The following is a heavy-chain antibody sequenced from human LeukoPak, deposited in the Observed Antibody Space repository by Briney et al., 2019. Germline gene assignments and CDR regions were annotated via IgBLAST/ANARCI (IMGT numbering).Heavy chain of an antibody. D-gene: IGHD6-13*01. J-gene: IGHJ4*02. CDR1: GFTFRDYY. CDR2: ISSSGSTI. Sequence: PGGSLRLSCAPSGFTFRDYYMSWIPQAPGKGLEWFSYISSSGSTIYYADSVKGRFTISRDNAKNSLYLQMNSLRAEDTAVYYCARDGYSSSWTDFDYWGQGTLVTVSS. V-gene: IGHV3-11*01. CDR3: ARDGYSSSWTDFDY.